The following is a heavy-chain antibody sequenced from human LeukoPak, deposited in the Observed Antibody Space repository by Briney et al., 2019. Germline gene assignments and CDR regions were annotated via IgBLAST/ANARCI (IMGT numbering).Heavy chain of an antibody. V-gene: IGHV3-15*01. CDR3: ATETYTTPDSFDY. CDR2: IKSKTEGGTT. J-gene: IGHJ4*02. Sequence: GGSLRLSCTGSGFTFGDYAMDWVRQAPGKGLEWVGRIKSKTEGGTTDYAAPVKGRFTISRDDSKNTLYLQMNSLKTEDTAMYSCATETYTTPDSFDYWGQGTLVTVSS. CDR1: GFTFGDYA. D-gene: IGHD1-1*01.